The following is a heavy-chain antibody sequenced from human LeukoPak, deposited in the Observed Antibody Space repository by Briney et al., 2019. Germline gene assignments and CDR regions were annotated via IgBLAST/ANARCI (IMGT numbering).Heavy chain of an antibody. CDR3: AKERDYGPADY. CDR1: GFIFNKHA. J-gene: IGHJ4*02. V-gene: IGHV3-23*01. CDR2: LSGSGGST. Sequence: GGSLRLSCAASGFIFNKHAMSWVRQAPGEGLEWVSGLSGSGGSTDYADSVKGRFTVSRDNSKNTLFLQMNSLRAEDTAIYYCAKERDYGPADYWGQGTLVTVSS. D-gene: IGHD4/OR15-4a*01.